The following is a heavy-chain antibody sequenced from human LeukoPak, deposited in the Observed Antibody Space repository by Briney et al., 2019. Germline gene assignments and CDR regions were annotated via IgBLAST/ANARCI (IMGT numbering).Heavy chain of an antibody. CDR1: GYTFTSYG. CDR3: ARGGYDILTGYYLPYYYYHMDV. V-gene: IGHV1-18*01. CDR2: ISAYNGNT. Sequence: ASVKVSCKASGYTFTSYGISWVRQAPGQGLEWMGWISAYNGNTNYAQKLQGRVTMTTDTSTSTAYMELRSLRSDDTAVYYCARGGYDILTGYYLPYYYYHMDVWGKGTTVTVSS. J-gene: IGHJ6*03. D-gene: IGHD3-9*01.